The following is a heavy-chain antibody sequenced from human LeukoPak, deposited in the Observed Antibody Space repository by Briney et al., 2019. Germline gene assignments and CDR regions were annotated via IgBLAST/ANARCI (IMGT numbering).Heavy chain of an antibody. V-gene: IGHV1-69*04. Sequence: SVKVSCKASGYTFTSYDINWVRQATGQGLEWMGRIIPILGIANYAQKFQGRVTITADKSTSTAYMELSSLRSEDTAVYYCASYYGSGMHWGQGTLVTVSS. D-gene: IGHD3-10*01. CDR1: GYTFTSYD. CDR2: IIPILGIA. J-gene: IGHJ4*02. CDR3: ASYYGSGMH.